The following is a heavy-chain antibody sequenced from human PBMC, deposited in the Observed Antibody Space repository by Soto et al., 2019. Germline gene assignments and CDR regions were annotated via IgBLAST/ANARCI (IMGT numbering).Heavy chain of an antibody. Sequence: SETLSLTCTVSGGSMSDYYCSWIRQPPGKGLEYIGYIFYTGSTSYNASPTSRVAISLDTPNNQISLKLKSVTAADTAVYYCARSGHSFGGVVWGQGIQVTVSS. CDR1: GGSMSDYY. J-gene: IGHJ4*02. CDR2: IFYTGST. D-gene: IGHD3-16*01. V-gene: IGHV4-59*01. CDR3: ARSGHSFGGVV.